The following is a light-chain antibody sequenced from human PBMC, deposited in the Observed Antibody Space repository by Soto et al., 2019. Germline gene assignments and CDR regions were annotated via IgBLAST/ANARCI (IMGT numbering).Light chain of an antibody. J-gene: IGKJ1*01. V-gene: IGKV3-15*01. CDR2: GAS. CDR1: QSVSSN. Sequence: EIVMTQSPATLSVSPGERATLSCRASQSVSSNLAWYQQKPGQAPRLLIYGASTRATGIPARFSGSGSGTKFTLTISSLQSEDLAVYYCQQYNNWRTFGQGTKV. CDR3: QQYNNWRT.